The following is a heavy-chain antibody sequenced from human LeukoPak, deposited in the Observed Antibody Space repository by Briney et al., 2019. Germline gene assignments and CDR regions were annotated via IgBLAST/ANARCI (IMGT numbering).Heavy chain of an antibody. D-gene: IGHD6-13*01. CDR2: ISGSGTIT. CDR3: ARVPYSSSWYSEGVDY. CDR1: GFTFSTYA. V-gene: IGHV3-23*01. J-gene: IGHJ4*02. Sequence: TGGSLRLSCLASGFTFSTYAMSWVRQAPGQGLEWVSIISGSGTITYYADSVKGRYTISRDNSKNTVYLQMNSLRAEDTAVYYCARVPYSSSWYSEGVDYWGQGTLVTVSS.